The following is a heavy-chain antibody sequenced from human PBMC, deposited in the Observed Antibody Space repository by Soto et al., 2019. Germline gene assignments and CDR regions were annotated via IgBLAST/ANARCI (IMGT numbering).Heavy chain of an antibody. CDR1: GFSLSNARMG. V-gene: IGHV2-26*01. CDR3: ARIRAGYCSGGSCYSDY. J-gene: IGHJ4*02. D-gene: IGHD2-15*01. CDR2: IFSNDEK. Sequence: QVTLKESGPVLVKPTETLTLTCTVSGFSLSNARMGVRWIRQPPGKALEWLAHIFSNDEKSYSTSLKSRLTISKDTSKSQVVLTMTNMDPVDTATYYCARIRAGYCSGGSCYSDYWGQGTLVTVSS.